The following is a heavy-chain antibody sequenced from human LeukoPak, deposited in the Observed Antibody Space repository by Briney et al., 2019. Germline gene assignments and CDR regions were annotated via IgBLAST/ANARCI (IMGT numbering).Heavy chain of an antibody. CDR2: ISGGGGST. V-gene: IGHV3-23*01. Sequence: GGSLRLSCAGSGFTFSSYGMSWVRQAPGKGLEWVSGISGGGGSTYYANSVKGRFTISRDNSKNTLYLQMNSLRAEDTAVYYCAKNVAITADPLDYWGQGTLVTVSS. CDR1: GFTFSSYG. CDR3: AKNVAITADPLDY. D-gene: IGHD3-10*01. J-gene: IGHJ4*02.